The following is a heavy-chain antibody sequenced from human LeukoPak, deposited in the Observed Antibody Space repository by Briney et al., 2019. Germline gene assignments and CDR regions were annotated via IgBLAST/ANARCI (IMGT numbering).Heavy chain of an antibody. Sequence: GGSLRLSCAASGFTVSSNYMGWVRQAPGKGLEWASVIYIGGSTYYADSVKGRFTISRDNSKNTLYLQMNSLRAEDTAVYYCASGGHYSNYGYWGQGTLVTVSS. J-gene: IGHJ4*02. V-gene: IGHV3-53*01. CDR1: GFTVSSNY. CDR2: IYIGGST. D-gene: IGHD4-11*01. CDR3: ASGGHYSNYGY.